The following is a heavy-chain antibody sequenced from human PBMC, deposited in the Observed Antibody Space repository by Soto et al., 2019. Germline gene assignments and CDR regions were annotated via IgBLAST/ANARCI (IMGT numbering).Heavy chain of an antibody. CDR3: AKDGLNYDFWSGYYSGYNNWFDP. V-gene: IGHV3-23*01. D-gene: IGHD3-3*01. J-gene: IGHJ5*02. CDR1: GFTFSSYA. CDR2: ISGSGGST. Sequence: GGSLRLSCAASGFTFSSYAMSWVRQAPGKGLEWVLAISGSGGSTYYADSVKGRFTISRDNSKNTLYLQMNSLRAEDTAVYYCAKDGLNYDFWSGYYSGYNNWFDPWGQGTLVTVS.